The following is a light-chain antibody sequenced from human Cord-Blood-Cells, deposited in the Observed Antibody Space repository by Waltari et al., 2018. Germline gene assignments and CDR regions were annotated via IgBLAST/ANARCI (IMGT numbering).Light chain of an antibody. J-gene: IGKJ4*01. CDR3: QQRSNWPLT. V-gene: IGKV3-11*01. Sequence: IVLTQSPATLSLSPGERATLSCRASQSVSSYVAWYQQKPGHAPRLLIYDASNRATGIPARFSGSGSGTDCTLTISSLEPEDFAVYYCQQRSNWPLTFGGGTKVEIK. CDR2: DAS. CDR1: QSVSSY.